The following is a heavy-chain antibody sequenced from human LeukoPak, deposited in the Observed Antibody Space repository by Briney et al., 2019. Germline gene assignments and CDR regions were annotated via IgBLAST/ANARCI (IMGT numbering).Heavy chain of an antibody. CDR3: AKEVGTIPTNLLDD. D-gene: IGHD1-26*01. Sequence: AGGSLRLSCAASGFTFSSYAMSWVRQAPGEGLEWVSVISDSGGITYYADSVKDRFTISRDNSKNTLYLHMNSLRAEDTAVYYCAKEVGTIPTNLLDDWGQGTLVTVSS. J-gene: IGHJ4*02. CDR1: GFTFSSYA. CDR2: ISDSGGIT. V-gene: IGHV3-23*01.